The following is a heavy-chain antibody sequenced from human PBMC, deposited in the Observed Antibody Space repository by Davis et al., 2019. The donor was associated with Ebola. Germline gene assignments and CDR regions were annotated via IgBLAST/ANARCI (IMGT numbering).Heavy chain of an antibody. D-gene: IGHD1-26*01. CDR1: GYTFTSYG. CDR3: ARGGSGSYGVGYYYYGMDV. CDR2: ISAYNGNT. Sequence: ASVNVSCKSSGYTFTSYGISWVRQAPGQGLEWMGWISAYNGNTNYAQKLQGRVTMTTDTSTSTAYMELRSLRSDDTAVYYCARGGSGSYGVGYYYYGMDVWGQGTTVTVSS. V-gene: IGHV1-18*01. J-gene: IGHJ6*02.